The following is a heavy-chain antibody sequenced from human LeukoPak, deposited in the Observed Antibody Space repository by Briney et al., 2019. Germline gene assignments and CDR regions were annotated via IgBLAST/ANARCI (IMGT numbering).Heavy chain of an antibody. CDR3: ARRTGDIGTYYFDY. CDR2: ISYDGSNK. Sequence: GGSLRLSCAASGFTFSSYGMHWVRQAPGKGLEWVAVISYDGSNKYYADSVKGRFTISRDNSKNTLYLQMNSLRAEDTAVYYCARRTGDIGTYYFDYWGQGTLVTVSS. D-gene: IGHD7-27*01. J-gene: IGHJ4*02. V-gene: IGHV3-30*03. CDR1: GFTFSSYG.